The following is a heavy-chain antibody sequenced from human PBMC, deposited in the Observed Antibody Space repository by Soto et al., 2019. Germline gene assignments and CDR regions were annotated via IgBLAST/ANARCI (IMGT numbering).Heavy chain of an antibody. J-gene: IGHJ4*02. Sequence: SVKVSCKASGGTFSSYAISWVRQAPGQGLEWMGGIIPIFGTANYAQKIQGRVTITADESTSTAYMELSSLRSEDTAVYYCTRDDVEMATISGGFDYWGQGTLVTVPS. CDR3: TRDDVEMATISGGFDY. CDR2: IIPIFGTA. V-gene: IGHV1-69*13. CDR1: GGTFSSYA. D-gene: IGHD5-12*01.